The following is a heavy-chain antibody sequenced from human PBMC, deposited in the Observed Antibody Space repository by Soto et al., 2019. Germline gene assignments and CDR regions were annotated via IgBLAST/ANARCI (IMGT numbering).Heavy chain of an antibody. CDR3: AHIGGLEQWLYRLDH. D-gene: IGHD6-19*01. J-gene: IGHJ4*02. V-gene: IGHV2-5*02. CDR2: IYWDDDK. CDR1: GFSLTTTGVG. Sequence: QITLKESGPSLVKPTQPLTLTCTFSGFSLTTTGVGVVWIRQPPGKALEWLALIYWDDDKHYSPSLRSRLTVTKDTTKNQVVLTLTNVDPADTGTYFCAHIGGLEQWLYRLDHWGQGTLVTGSS.